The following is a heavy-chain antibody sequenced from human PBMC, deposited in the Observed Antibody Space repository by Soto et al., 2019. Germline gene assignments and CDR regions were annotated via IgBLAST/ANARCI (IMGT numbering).Heavy chain of an antibody. CDR3: ARDLGTTIAGPPRRETYGWLDP. D-gene: IGHD3-22*01. J-gene: IGHJ5*02. CDR2: IIPIIGPA. Sequence: QVQLVQSGAEVKRPGSSVKLSCKASGGTFTYYSISWVRQAPGQGLEWMGGIIPIIGPATYAQKFQGRLTITADQSTSTAYMELSSLGSEDTALYSCARDLGTTIAGPPRRETYGWLDPWGQGTLVTVSS. CDR1: GGTFTYYS. V-gene: IGHV1-69*01.